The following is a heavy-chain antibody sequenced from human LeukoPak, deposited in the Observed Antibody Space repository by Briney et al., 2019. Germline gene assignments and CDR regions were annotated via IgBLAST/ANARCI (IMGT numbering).Heavy chain of an antibody. V-gene: IGHV4-34*01. J-gene: IGHJ6*04. Sequence: SETLSLTCAVYGGSFSNYYWSWIRQPPGKGLEWIGEINHSGSTNYNPSLKSRVTISVDTSKNQFSLKLSSMTAADTAVYYCARGRENDYGSRSLPLYYHYYGMDVWGKGTTVTVSS. CDR2: INHSGST. D-gene: IGHD3-10*01. CDR1: GGSFSNYY. CDR3: ARGRENDYGSRSLPLYYHYYGMDV.